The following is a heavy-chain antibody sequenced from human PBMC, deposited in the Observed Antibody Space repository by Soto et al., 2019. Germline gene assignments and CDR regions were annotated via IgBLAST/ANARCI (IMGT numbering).Heavy chain of an antibody. CDR3: ARDGREQLRYFDWLFGWFDP. D-gene: IGHD3-9*01. Sequence: GGSLRLSCAASGFTFSSYGMHWVRQAPGKGLEWVAVIWYDGSNKYYADSVKGRFTISRDNSKNTLYLQMNSLRAEDTAVYYCARDGREQLRYFDWLFGWFDPWGQGTLVTVSS. V-gene: IGHV3-33*01. J-gene: IGHJ5*02. CDR1: GFTFSSYG. CDR2: IWYDGSNK.